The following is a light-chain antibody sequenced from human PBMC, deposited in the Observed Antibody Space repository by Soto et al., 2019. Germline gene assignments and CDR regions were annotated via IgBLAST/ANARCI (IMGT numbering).Light chain of an antibody. J-gene: IGKJ5*01. V-gene: IGKV3D-15*01. Sequence: IVRTPITTPLSLSHGERAPLSCRASQSVSNFLAWYQQKPGHAPRLLIYDASNVATGIPSRFSGSGSGTEFTLTISSLQPEDFATYYCQQYHIYPVTFGQGTRLEIK. CDR3: QQYHIYPVT. CDR1: QSVSNF. CDR2: DAS.